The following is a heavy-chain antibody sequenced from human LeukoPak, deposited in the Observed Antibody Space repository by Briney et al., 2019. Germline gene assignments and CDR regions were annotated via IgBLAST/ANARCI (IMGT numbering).Heavy chain of an antibody. V-gene: IGHV4-59*01. J-gene: IGHJ5*02. Sequence: SETLSLTCTVSGGSISNYDWSWIRQPPGKGLEYIGYIYYSGSTNYNPSLKGRVTISVDTSKNQFSLKLTSVTAADTAVYYCARDRAEGGGYWFDPWGQGTLVTVSS. CDR3: ARDRAEGGGYWFDP. CDR1: GGSISNYD. D-gene: IGHD5-12*01. CDR2: IYYSGST.